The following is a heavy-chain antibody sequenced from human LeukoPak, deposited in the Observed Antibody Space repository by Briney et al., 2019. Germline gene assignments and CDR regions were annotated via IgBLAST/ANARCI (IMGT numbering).Heavy chain of an antibody. CDR2: IWYDGSNK. D-gene: IGHD3-9*01. CDR1: GFTFSSYG. CDR3: ARGYDILTGLDY. V-gene: IGHV3-33*01. J-gene: IGHJ4*02. Sequence: GSLRLSCAASGFTFSSYGMHWVRQAPGKGLEWVAVIWYDGSNKYYADSVKGRFTISRDNSKNTLYLQMNSLRAEDTAVYYCARGYDILTGLDYWGQGTLVTVSS.